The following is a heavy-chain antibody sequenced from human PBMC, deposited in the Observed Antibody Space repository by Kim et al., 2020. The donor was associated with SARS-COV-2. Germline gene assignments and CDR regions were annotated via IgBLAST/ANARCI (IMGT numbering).Heavy chain of an antibody. V-gene: IGHV3-7*01. D-gene: IGHD3-16*02. CDR2: IEPDGSEK. CDR1: GFTFSSYW. Sequence: GGSLRLSCAASGFTFSSYWMSWVRQTPGKGLEWVANIEPDGSEKYYVDSVKGRFTISRDNAKKSMNLQMNSLRDEDTAVYYCARDLVKHWGQGTLVTVSS. J-gene: IGHJ4*02. CDR3: ARDLVKH.